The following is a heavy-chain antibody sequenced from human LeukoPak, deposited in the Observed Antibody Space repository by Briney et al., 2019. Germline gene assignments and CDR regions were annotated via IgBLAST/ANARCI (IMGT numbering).Heavy chain of an antibody. CDR3: ARFSWSGYDPDY. CDR2: IYYSGST. Sequence: SETLSLTCTVSGGSISSYYWSWIRQPPGKGLEWIGYIYYSGSTNYNPSLKSRVTISVDTSKNQFSLKLSSVTAADTAAYYCARFSWSGYDPDYWGQGTLVTVSS. J-gene: IGHJ4*02. D-gene: IGHD5-12*01. V-gene: IGHV4-59*01. CDR1: GGSISSYY.